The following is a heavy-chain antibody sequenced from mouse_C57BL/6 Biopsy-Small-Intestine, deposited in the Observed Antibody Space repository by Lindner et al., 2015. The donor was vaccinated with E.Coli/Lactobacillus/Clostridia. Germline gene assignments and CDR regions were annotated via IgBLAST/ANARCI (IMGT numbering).Heavy chain of an antibody. J-gene: IGHJ1*01. V-gene: IGHV1-81*01. CDR1: GYTFNSYG. Sequence: SVKVSCKASGYTFNSYGISWVRQAPGQGLEWMGWISAYNGNTHYAEKLQGRVTMTTDTATSTAHMELRSLRSDDTAVYYCARKGELRAFDIWGQGTTVTVSS. CDR3: ARKGELRAFDI. D-gene: IGHD1-1*01. CDR2: ISAYNGNT.